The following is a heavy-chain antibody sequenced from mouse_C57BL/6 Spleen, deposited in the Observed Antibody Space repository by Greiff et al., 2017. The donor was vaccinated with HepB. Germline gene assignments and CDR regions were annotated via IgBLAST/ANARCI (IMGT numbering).Heavy chain of an antibody. CDR3: AVYSGFAY. CDR1: GYTFTSYW. V-gene: IGHV1-50*01. CDR2: IDPSDSYT. J-gene: IGHJ3*01. Sequence: VQLQESGAELVKPGASVKLSCKASGYTFTSYWMQWVKQRPGQGLEWIGEIDPSDSYTNYNQKFKGKATLTVDTSSSTAYMQLSSLTPEESAVYDCAVYSGFAYGGQGTLVTVSA. D-gene: IGHD2-1*01.